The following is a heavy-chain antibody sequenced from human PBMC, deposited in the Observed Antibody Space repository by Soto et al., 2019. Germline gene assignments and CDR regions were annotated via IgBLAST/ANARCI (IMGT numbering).Heavy chain of an antibody. CDR1: GYTLTELS. CDR3: ATAVVVVAATCLDY. CDR2: FDPEDGET. V-gene: IGHV1-24*01. Sequence: ASVKVSCKVSGYTLTELSMHWVRQAPGKGLEWMGGFDPEDGETIYAQKFQGRVTMTEDTSTDTAYMELSSLRSEDTAVYYCATAVVVVAATCLDYWGQGTLVTVSS. J-gene: IGHJ4*02. D-gene: IGHD2-15*01.